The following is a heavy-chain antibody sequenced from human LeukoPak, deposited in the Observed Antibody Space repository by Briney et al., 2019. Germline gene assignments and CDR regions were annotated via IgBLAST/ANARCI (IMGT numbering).Heavy chain of an antibody. Sequence: PGGSLRLSCAASGFTFSSYAMSWVRQAPGKGLEWVSAISGSGDSTYYADSVKGRFTISRDNSKNTLYLQMNSLRAEDTAVYYCAKKPYDFWSGCCDYWGQGTLVTVSS. D-gene: IGHD3-3*01. CDR3: AKKPYDFWSGCCDY. V-gene: IGHV3-23*01. J-gene: IGHJ4*02. CDR2: ISGSGDST. CDR1: GFTFSSYA.